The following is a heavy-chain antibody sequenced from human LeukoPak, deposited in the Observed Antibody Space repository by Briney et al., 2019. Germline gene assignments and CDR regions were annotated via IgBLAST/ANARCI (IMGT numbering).Heavy chain of an antibody. CDR1: GFTFSDSA. V-gene: IGHV3-73*01. Sequence: GGSLRLSCAASGFTFSDSAIHWVRQASGKGLEGVGRIRDKGYGHATAYAASVKGRFTLSRDDSKNTAYLQMNSLKTEDTALYYCTTPNEGNWFDPWGQGTLVTVSS. D-gene: IGHD2-8*01. CDR3: TTPNEGNWFDP. J-gene: IGHJ5*02. CDR2: IRDKGYGHAT.